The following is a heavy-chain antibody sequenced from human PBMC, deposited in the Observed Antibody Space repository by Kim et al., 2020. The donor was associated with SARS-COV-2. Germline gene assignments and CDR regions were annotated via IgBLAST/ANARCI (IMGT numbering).Heavy chain of an antibody. Sequence: NPSPKSRVTISVDTSKTQFSLELSSVTAADTAVYYCARHSTMWDSGYFDYWGQGTLVTVSS. CDR3: ARHSTMWDSGYFDY. D-gene: IGHD1-26*01. V-gene: IGHV4-39*01. J-gene: IGHJ4*02.